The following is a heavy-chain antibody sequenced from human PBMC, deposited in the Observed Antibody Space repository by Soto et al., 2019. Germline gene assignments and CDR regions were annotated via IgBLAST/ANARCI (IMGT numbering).Heavy chain of an antibody. CDR3: ARAPSRRAPPDS. CDR1: GFTFSDYY. J-gene: IGHJ4*02. Sequence: QVQLVESGGGLVKPGGSLRLSCAASGFTFSDYYMTWFRQAPGKGLEWVSYISSTSAYTNYADSVRGRFTISRDNAKNSRYLQMTSLRDEDTAVYYCARAPSRRAPPDSWGQGTLVTVSS. D-gene: IGHD6-6*01. V-gene: IGHV3-11*05. CDR2: ISSTSAYT.